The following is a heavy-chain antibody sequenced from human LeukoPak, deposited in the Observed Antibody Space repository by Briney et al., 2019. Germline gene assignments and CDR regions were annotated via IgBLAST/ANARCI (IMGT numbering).Heavy chain of an antibody. CDR3: ARGQLERSFYYYYMDV. CDR1: GYTFTSYA. J-gene: IGHJ6*03. CDR2: INTNTGNP. Sequence: ASVKVSCKASGYTFTSYAMNWVRQAPGQGLEWMGWINTNTGNPTYAQGFTGRFVFSLDTSVSTAYLQISSLKAEDTAVYYCARGQLERSFYYYYMDVWGKGTTVTVSS. D-gene: IGHD1-1*01. V-gene: IGHV7-4-1*02.